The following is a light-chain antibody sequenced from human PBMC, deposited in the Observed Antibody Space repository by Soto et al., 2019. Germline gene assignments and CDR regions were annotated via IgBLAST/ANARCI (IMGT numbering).Light chain of an antibody. Sequence: QSVLTQPASVSGSPGQSITISCTGTSSDVGGYNYVSWYQQHHGKAPKLMIYAFSNRPSGVSTRFSGSKSGNTASLTISGLQAEDEDDYHCSSYTTSSTLLYVFGTGTKLTVL. CDR1: SSDVGGYNY. CDR3: SSYTTSSTLLYV. J-gene: IGLJ1*01. V-gene: IGLV2-14*01. CDR2: AFS.